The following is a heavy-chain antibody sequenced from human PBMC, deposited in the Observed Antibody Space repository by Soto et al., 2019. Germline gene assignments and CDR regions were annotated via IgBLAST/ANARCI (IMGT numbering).Heavy chain of an antibody. D-gene: IGHD3-3*01. CDR3: ASVGVKRAKDFSSGYHNWFDT. J-gene: IGHJ5*02. V-gene: IGHV1-46*01. CDR2: IDPNDDYT. CDR1: GYTFINYY. Sequence: QVQLVQSGAEVKKPGASVKVSCKASGYTFINYYVHWVRQAPGQGLEWVGIIDPNDDYTFYAEKFQGRVTMTSDASTSTLFMEVTRLTSADTAIFFRASVGVKRAKDFSSGYHNWFDTWGQGTLVTVSS.